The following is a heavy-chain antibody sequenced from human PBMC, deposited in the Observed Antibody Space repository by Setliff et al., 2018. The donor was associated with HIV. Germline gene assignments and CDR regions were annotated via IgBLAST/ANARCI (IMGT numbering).Heavy chain of an antibody. CDR1: GASISSYY. J-gene: IGHJ4*02. Sequence: SETLSLTCSVSGASISSYYWSWIRQSPGKGLEWIGELSPSGTTRSNPSLKSRVTISRDPSTKQFSLKMTSMTAADTAVYYCAAFFVTPLMTQDFWGQGTLVTRLL. V-gene: IGHV4-34*01. D-gene: IGHD4-17*01. CDR3: AAFFVTPLMTQDF. CDR2: LSPSGTT.